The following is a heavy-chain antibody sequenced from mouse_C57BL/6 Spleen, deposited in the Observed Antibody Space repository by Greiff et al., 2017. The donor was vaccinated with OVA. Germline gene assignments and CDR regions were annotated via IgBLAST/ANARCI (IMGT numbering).Heavy chain of an antibody. CDR3: ARWESNWYFDV. J-gene: IGHJ1*03. CDR2: IDPNSGGT. CDR1: GYTFTSYW. D-gene: IGHD2-5*01. V-gene: IGHV1-72*01. Sequence: QVQLKQSGAELVKPGASVKLSCKASGYTFTSYWMHWVKQRPGRGLEWIGRIDPNSGGTTYNEKFKSKATLTVDKPSSTAYMQLSSLTSEDSAVYYCARWESNWYFDVWGTGTTVTVSS.